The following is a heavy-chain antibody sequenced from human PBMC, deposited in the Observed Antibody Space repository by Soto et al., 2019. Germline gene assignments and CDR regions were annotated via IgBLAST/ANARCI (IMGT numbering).Heavy chain of an antibody. V-gene: IGHV3-30-3*01. CDR3: VRDKNAGRGGRSDSSGFFDY. CDR2: ISFDGDNA. CDR1: GIFLTSYA. D-gene: IGHD3-22*01. Sequence: QVHLVESGGGVVQPGRSLRLSCAASGIFLTSYAMHWVRQVPGKGLEWVAVISFDGDNAYYADSVKGRFTIARDNSKSPLYLQMNNLSPEDTPVYYCVRDKNAGRGGRSDSSGFFDYWGQGTLVTVSS. J-gene: IGHJ4*02.